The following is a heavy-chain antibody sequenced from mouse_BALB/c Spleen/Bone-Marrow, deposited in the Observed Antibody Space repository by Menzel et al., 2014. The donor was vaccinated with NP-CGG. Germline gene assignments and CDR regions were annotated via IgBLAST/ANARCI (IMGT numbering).Heavy chain of an antibody. V-gene: IGHV5-17*02. Sequence: DVKLQESGGGLVQPGGSRKLSCAASGFTFSSFGMHWVRQAPEKGLEWVAYISSGSSTIYYADTVMGRFTISRDNPKNTLFLQMTSLRSEDTAMYYCARSGSSSGYFDYWGQDTTLTVSS. CDR1: GFTFSSFG. CDR2: ISSGSSTI. D-gene: IGHD1-1*01. J-gene: IGHJ2*01. CDR3: ARSGSSSGYFDY.